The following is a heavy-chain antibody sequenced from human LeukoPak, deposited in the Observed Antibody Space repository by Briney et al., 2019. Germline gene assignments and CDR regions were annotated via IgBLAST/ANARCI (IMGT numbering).Heavy chain of an antibody. CDR1: GFTVSSNY. CDR2: TSYDGINK. CDR3: AKVHCSSNSCYYYYYGLDV. Sequence: GGSLRLSCAASGFTVSSNYMSWVRQAPGKGLEWVAVTSYDGINKYYADSVKGRFTISRDNSKNTLYLQMNSLRTEDTAVYYCAKVHCSSNSCYYYYYGLDVWGQGTTVTVSS. D-gene: IGHD2-2*01. V-gene: IGHV3-30*18. J-gene: IGHJ6*02.